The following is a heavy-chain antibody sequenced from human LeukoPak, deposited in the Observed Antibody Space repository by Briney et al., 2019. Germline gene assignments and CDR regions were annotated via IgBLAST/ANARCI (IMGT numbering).Heavy chain of an antibody. CDR3: ARYIVSYPHDAFDI. Sequence: SETLSLTCTVSGGSISSGSHYWSWIRQPAGKGLEWIGRIYITGSTNYNSSLKSRVTISVDTSKNQFSLKLSSVTAADTAFYYCARYIVSYPHDAFDIWGQGTMVTVSS. CDR1: GGSISSGSHY. V-gene: IGHV4-61*02. J-gene: IGHJ3*02. D-gene: IGHD1-26*01. CDR2: IYITGST.